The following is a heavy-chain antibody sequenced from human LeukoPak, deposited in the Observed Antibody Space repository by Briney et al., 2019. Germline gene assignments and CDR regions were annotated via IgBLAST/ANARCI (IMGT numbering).Heavy chain of an antibody. J-gene: IGHJ4*02. CDR2: INHGGST. Sequence: YPSETLSLTCAVYGENFSIYFYSWIRQPPGKGLEWIGEINHGGSTSYNPSLKSRVTISVDTSKNQFSLRLSSVTAADTAMYYCARPGLAYCGADCYSTEGYYFDYWSQGTLVTVSS. CDR1: GENFSIYF. V-gene: IGHV4-34*01. D-gene: IGHD2-21*01. CDR3: ARPGLAYCGADCYSTEGYYFDY.